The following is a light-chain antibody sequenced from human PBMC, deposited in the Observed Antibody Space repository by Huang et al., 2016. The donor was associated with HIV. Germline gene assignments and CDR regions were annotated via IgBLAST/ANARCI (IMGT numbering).Light chain of an antibody. V-gene: IGKV1-NL1*01. CDR2: AAS. J-gene: IGKJ2*01. CDR1: KAIAKS. Sequence: DIQMTQSPSSLSASVRNRVTITCRASKAIAKSFAWYQQKPGKAPKLLLYAASRLESGVPSRFSGSGSGTDYTLTISSLQPEDFATYYCQQYHSTPYTFGQGTKLEIK. CDR3: QQYHSTPYT.